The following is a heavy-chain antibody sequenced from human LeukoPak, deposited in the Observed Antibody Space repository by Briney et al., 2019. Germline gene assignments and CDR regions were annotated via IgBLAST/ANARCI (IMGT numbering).Heavy chain of an antibody. V-gene: IGHV3-30-3*01. J-gene: IGHJ4*02. Sequence: GGSLRLSCAASGFTFSSYAMHWVRQAPGKGLEWVAVISYDGSNKYYADSVKGRFTISRDNSKNTLYLQMNSLRAEDTAVYYCARETSSGYCSSTSCSPADYWGQGTLVTVSS. CDR1: GFTFSSYA. CDR2: ISYDGSNK. CDR3: ARETSSGYCSSTSCSPADY. D-gene: IGHD2-2*01.